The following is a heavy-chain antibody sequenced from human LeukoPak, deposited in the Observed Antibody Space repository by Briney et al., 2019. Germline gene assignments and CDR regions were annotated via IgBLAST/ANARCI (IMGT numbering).Heavy chain of an antibody. V-gene: IGHV1-69*05. CDR3: ARDRPYCGGDCYLWFDP. CDR1: GGTFINYA. Sequence: SVKVSCKASGGTFINYAISWVRQAPGQGLEWMGGIIPVYGTANYAQKFQGRATITTDESTSTAYMELSSLRSEDTAVYYCARDRPYCGGDCYLWFDPWGQGTLVTVSS. J-gene: IGHJ5*02. D-gene: IGHD2-21*02. CDR2: IIPVYGTA.